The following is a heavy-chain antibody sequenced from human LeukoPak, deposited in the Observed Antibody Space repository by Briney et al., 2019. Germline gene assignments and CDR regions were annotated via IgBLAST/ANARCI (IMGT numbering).Heavy chain of an antibody. CDR3: AREVRDTALLDY. CDR1: GGSISSGGYY. CDR2: IYYSGST. V-gene: IGHV4-61*08. Sequence: SETLSLTCTVSGGSISSGGYYWSWIRQPPGKGLEWIGYIYYSGSTNYNPSLKSRVTISVDTSKNQFTLKLSSVTAADTAVYYCAREVRDTALLDYWGQGTLVTVSS. J-gene: IGHJ4*02. D-gene: IGHD5-18*01.